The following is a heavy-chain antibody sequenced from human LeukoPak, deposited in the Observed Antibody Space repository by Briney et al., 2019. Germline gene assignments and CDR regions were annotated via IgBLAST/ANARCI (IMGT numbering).Heavy chain of an antibody. V-gene: IGHV1-46*01. Sequence: ASVKVSCKASGYTFTSYYMHWVRQAPGQGLEWMGIINPSGGSTSYAQKFQGRVTMTRDTSTSTVYMELSSLRSEDTAVYYCARDGGYCSGDSCSTYYYYGRDVWGKGTTVTVSS. CDR2: INPSGGST. CDR3: ARDGGYCSGDSCSTYYYYGRDV. D-gene: IGHD2-15*01. CDR1: GYTFTSYY. J-gene: IGHJ6*04.